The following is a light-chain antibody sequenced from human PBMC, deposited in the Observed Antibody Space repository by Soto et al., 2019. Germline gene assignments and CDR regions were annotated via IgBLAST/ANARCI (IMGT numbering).Light chain of an antibody. Sequence: EIVLTQSPGTLSLSPGERATLSCRASQSVPSNFLAWYQQTPGQALRLLISSASRRAAGLPDRFSGSASGADFTLTISKLEPEDFAVYFCHQYATSPRTFGQGTKLEIK. CDR2: SAS. V-gene: IGKV3-20*01. CDR3: HQYATSPRT. CDR1: QSVPSNF. J-gene: IGKJ2*02.